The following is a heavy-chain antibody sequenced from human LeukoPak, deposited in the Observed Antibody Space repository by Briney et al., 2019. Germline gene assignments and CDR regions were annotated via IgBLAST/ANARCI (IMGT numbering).Heavy chain of an antibody. D-gene: IGHD2/OR15-2a*01. Sequence: PGGSLRLSCAAARFTVSNNYMNWVRQAPGKGLEWVSVIYSDGSTYYADSVKGRFTISRDNSKEILYLQMNSLRADDTAVYYCARVYVSFNMAFDCWGQGTLVTVSS. CDR1: RFTVSNNY. V-gene: IGHV3-66*01. J-gene: IGHJ4*02. CDR3: ARVYVSFNMAFDC. CDR2: IYSDGST.